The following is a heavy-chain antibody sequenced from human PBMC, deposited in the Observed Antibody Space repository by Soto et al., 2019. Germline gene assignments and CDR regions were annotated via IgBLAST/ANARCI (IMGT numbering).Heavy chain of an antibody. Sequence: GGSLRLSCAASGFTFSSYAMHWVRQAPGKGLEWVAVISYDGSNKYYADSVKGRFTTSRDNSKNTLYLQMNSLRAEDTAVYYCARDIRWITGTYDYWGQGTLVTVSS. CDR3: ARDIRWITGTYDY. D-gene: IGHD1-7*01. J-gene: IGHJ4*02. V-gene: IGHV3-30-3*01. CDR1: GFTFSSYA. CDR2: ISYDGSNK.